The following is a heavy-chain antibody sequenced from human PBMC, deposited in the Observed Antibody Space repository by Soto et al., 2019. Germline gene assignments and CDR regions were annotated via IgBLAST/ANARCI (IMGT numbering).Heavy chain of an antibody. D-gene: IGHD3-3*01. J-gene: IGHJ4*02. CDR2: ISTSGHV. CDR3: AGDNNDFWSLYPLAFDY. Sequence: PSETLSLTCSVSGGSLSKYYWSWIRQPAGKGLEWIGRISTSGHVVSKVSLRSRLTMSVDMSNNHFSLKLTSVTAADTAVYYCAGDNNDFWSLYPLAFDYWGQGALVTVSS. CDR1: GGSLSKYY. V-gene: IGHV4-4*07.